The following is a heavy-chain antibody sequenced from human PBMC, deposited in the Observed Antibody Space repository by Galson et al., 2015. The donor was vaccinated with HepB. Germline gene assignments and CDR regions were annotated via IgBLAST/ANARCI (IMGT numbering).Heavy chain of an antibody. CDR3: ARDQRGSGCYLDY. CDR2: IKQDGSEK. J-gene: IGHJ4*02. Sequence: SLRLSCAPSGFTFSTYWMSWVRQAPGKGLEWVANIKQDGSEKYYVDSVKGRFTISRDNAKNSLYLQMNSLRVEDTAAYYCARDQRGSGCYLDYWGQGTLVTVSS. CDR1: GFTFSTYW. V-gene: IGHV3-7*01. D-gene: IGHD6-19*01.